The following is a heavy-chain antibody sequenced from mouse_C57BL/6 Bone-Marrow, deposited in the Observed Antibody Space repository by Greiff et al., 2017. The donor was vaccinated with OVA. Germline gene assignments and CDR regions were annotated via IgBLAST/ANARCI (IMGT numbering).Heavy chain of an antibody. J-gene: IGHJ2*01. CDR3: ASNWVFDY. D-gene: IGHD4-1*01. V-gene: IGHV5-17*01. CDR1: GFTFSDYG. Sequence: EVKLMESGGGLVKPGGSLKLSCAASGFTFSDYGMHWVRQAPEKGLEWVAYISSGSSTIYYADTVKGRFTISRDNAKNTLCLQMTSLRSEDTAMYYCASNWVFDYWGQGTTLTVSS. CDR2: ISSGSSTI.